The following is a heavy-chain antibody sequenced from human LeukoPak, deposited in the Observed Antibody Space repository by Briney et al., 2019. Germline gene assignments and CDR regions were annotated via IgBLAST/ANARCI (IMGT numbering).Heavy chain of an antibody. CDR2: INHSGST. CDR1: GGSFSGYY. Sequence: PSETLSLTCAVYGGSFSGYYWSWLRQPPGKGLEWIGEINHSGSTNYNPSLKSRVTISVDTSKNQFSLKLSSVTAADTAVYYCARAGLWSGYFPFDYWGQGTLVTVSS. J-gene: IGHJ4*02. V-gene: IGHV4-34*01. D-gene: IGHD3-3*01. CDR3: ARAGLWSGYFPFDY.